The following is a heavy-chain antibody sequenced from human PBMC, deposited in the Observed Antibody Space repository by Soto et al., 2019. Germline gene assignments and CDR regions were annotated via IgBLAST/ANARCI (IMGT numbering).Heavy chain of an antibody. CDR3: EILSGNTYYYFWSGSNYYFDY. CDR2: ISAYNGNT. J-gene: IGHJ4*02. V-gene: IGHV1-18*01. Sequence: DSVKVSCKASGYTFTSYGISWVRQAPGQGLEWMGWISAYNGNTNYAQKLQGRVTMTTDTSTSTAYMELRSLRSDDTAVYYCEILSGNTYYYFWSGSNYYFDYCGQGTLVTVSS. CDR1: GYTFTSYG. D-gene: IGHD3-3*01.